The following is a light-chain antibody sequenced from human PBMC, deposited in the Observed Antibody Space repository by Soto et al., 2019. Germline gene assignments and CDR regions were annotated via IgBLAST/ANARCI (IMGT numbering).Light chain of an antibody. CDR1: QTFNDY. V-gene: IGKV1-39*01. CDR3: QQSYTSQHT. Sequence: DIQMPQSPSSLSSSVGDTVSITCRAGQTFNDYLNWYQHKPGKAPKLLIYAATALPSGVPARFSASASGTDFTLTISNVQPEDCGTYYCQQSYTSQHTFGQGTQLEI. CDR2: AAT. J-gene: IGKJ2*01.